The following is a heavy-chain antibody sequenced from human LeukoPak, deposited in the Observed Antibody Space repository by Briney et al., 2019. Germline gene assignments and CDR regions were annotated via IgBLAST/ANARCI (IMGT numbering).Heavy chain of an antibody. D-gene: IGHD3-10*01. V-gene: IGHV3-23*01. CDR2: IGAGGTFT. J-gene: IGHJ4*02. CDR1: GFTFSSYA. Sequence: PGGSLRLSCTASGFTFSSYAMNWVRQAPGKGLEWVSGIGAGGTFTYYADSVKGRFTIFRDNSRNTLYLQMNSLRADDTAVYYCAKDFTMIRGSELDYWGQGTLVTVSS. CDR3: AKDFTMIRGSELDY.